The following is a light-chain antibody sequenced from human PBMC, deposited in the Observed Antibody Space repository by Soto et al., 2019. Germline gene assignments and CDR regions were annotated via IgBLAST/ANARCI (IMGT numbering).Light chain of an antibody. CDR1: QSISYF. V-gene: IGKV1-39*01. CDR2: AAS. J-gene: IGKJ3*01. Sequence: DIQMTQSPSSLSASVGDRVTITCRASQSISYFLNWYQQKSGTAPKLLIYAASSVQSGVPLRFSGSESGPDFTLTITNLQPEDFATYYCQQTYSVPFTFGPGTKVDV. CDR3: QQTYSVPFT.